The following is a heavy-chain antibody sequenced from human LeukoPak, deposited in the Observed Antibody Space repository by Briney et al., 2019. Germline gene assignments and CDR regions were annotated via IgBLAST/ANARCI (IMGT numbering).Heavy chain of an antibody. CDR3: ASVVVPAGGYYYYYMDV. CDR1: GYTFTSYG. CDR2: ISAYNGNT. J-gene: IGHJ6*03. V-gene: IGHV1-18*01. Sequence: ASVKVSCKASGYTFTSYGISWVRQAPGQGLEWMGWISAYNGNTNYAQKLQGRVTMTTDTSTSTAYMELRSLRSDDTAVYYCASVVVPAGGYYYYYMDVWGKGTTVTVSS. D-gene: IGHD2-2*01.